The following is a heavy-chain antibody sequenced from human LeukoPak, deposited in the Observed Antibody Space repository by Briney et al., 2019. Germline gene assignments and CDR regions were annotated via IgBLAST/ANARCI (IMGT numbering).Heavy chain of an antibody. CDR3: ARHGGGWTFDY. J-gene: IGHJ4*02. CDR2: ISDSGST. Sequence: SETLSLTCTVSGGSFSSYYRSWIRQPPGKGLEWIGYISDSGSTNYNSSLKSRVTISVDTSKTHFSLKLRSVTAADTAVYYCARHGGGWTFDYWGQGTLVTASS. V-gene: IGHV4-59*08. CDR1: GGSFSSYY. D-gene: IGHD6-19*01.